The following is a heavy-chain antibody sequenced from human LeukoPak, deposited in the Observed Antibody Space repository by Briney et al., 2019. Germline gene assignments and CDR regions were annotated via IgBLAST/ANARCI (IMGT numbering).Heavy chain of an antibody. CDR3: ARDPVSSSYDSTSFDY. J-gene: IGHJ4*02. V-gene: IGHV4-30-4*01. CDR1: GGSISSGDYY. Sequence: SETQSLTCTVSGGSISSGDYYWSWIRQPPGKGLEWIGYIYYSGSTYYNPSLKSRVTISVDTSKNQFSLKLSSVTAADTAVYYCARDPVSSSYDSTSFDYWGQGTLVTVSS. D-gene: IGHD3-22*01. CDR2: IYYSGST.